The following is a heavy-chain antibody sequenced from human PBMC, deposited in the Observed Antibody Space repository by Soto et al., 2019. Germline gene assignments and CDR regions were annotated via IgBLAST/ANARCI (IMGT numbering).Heavy chain of an antibody. J-gene: IGHJ4*02. CDR2: SYSGGST. V-gene: IGHV3-53*01. D-gene: IGHD5-12*01. Sequence: GGSLRLSCVASGFTVSNNYMSWVRQAPGEGLEWVSVSYSGGSTDYADSVKGRFTISRDNSKNTLYLQMNSLRADDTAVYYCARARDGYNFLYEPTWGQGTLVTVSS. CDR3: ARARDGYNFLYEPT. CDR1: GFTVSNNY.